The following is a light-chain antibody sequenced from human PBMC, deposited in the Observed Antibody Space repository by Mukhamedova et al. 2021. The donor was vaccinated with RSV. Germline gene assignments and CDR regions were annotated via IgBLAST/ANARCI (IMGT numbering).Light chain of an antibody. CDR3: HKYYGAPWM. V-gene: IGKV1-27*01. CDR2: AAS. J-gene: IGKJ1*01. Sequence: WYQRRVHGKAPKLLIYAASTLQSGVPSRFSGSGSGTDFTLTISSLQPEDVATDYCHKYYGAPWMFGQGTKVEIK.